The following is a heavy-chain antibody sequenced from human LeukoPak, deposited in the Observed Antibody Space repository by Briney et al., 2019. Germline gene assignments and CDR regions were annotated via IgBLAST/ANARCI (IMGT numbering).Heavy chain of an antibody. Sequence: GGSLRLSCAASGFTFSSYAMHWVRQAPGKGLEWVAVISYDGSNKYYADSVKGRFTISRDNSKNTLYLQMNSLRAEDTAVYYCAKLNDFWSGSSPYWGQGTLVTVSS. J-gene: IGHJ4*02. CDR1: GFTFSSYA. D-gene: IGHD3-3*01. V-gene: IGHV3-30-3*02. CDR3: AKLNDFWSGSSPY. CDR2: ISYDGSNK.